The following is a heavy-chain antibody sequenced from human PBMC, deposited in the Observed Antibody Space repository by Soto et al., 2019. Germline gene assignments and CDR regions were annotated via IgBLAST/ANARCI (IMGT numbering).Heavy chain of an antibody. CDR1: GFTFSSYA. Sequence: GGSLRLSCAASGFTFSSYAMSWVRQAPGKGLEWVSAISGSGGSTYYADSVKGRFTISRDNSKNTLYLQMNSLRAEDTAVYYCAKEGLYCGGDCYPYYFDYWGQGTLVTVSS. J-gene: IGHJ4*02. CDR3: AKEGLYCGGDCYPYYFDY. D-gene: IGHD2-21*02. CDR2: ISGSGGST. V-gene: IGHV3-23*01.